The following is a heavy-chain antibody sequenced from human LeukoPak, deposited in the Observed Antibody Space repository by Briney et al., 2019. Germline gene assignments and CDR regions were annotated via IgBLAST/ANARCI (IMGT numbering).Heavy chain of an antibody. D-gene: IGHD2-15*01. CDR1: GYTFTSYY. CDR3: ARGVLGYCSGGSCYSYGGIHNWFDP. J-gene: IGHJ5*02. CDR2: INPSGGST. Sequence: ASVKVSCKASGYTFTSYYMHWVRQAPGQGLEWMGIINPSGGSTSYAQKFQGRVTMTRDMSTSTVYMELSSLRSEDTAVYYCARGVLGYCSGGSCYSYGGIHNWFDPWGQGTLVTVSS. V-gene: IGHV1-46*01.